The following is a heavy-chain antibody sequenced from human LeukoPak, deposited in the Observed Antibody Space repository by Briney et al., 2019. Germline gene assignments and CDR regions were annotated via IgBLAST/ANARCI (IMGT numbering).Heavy chain of an antibody. CDR1: GGTFSSYA. CDR3: ARTKNSYTDINTAWFDP. J-gene: IGHJ5*02. V-gene: IGHV1-69*05. D-gene: IGHD2-15*01. CDR2: IIPIFGTA. Sequence: VASVKVSCKASGGTFSSYAISWVRQAPGQGLECMGRIIPIFGTANYAQKFQGRVTITTDESTSTAYMELSSLRSEDTAVYYCARTKNSYTDINTAWFDPWGQGTLVTVSS.